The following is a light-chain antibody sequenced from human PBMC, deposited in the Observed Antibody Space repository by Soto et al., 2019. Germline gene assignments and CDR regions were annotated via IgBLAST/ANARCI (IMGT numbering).Light chain of an antibody. J-gene: IGKJ4*01. CDR3: HQSYSSWAT. V-gene: IGKV1-39*01. CDR1: QSIGHF. Sequence: DIQMTQSPSSLSTSVGETITITCRARQSIGHFLNWYKLKPGKVPKLLIYGASNWNTGVPSKFSGSGSGTDFTLTISSLQPEDCASDCCHQSYSSWATVGGGTKVEIQ. CDR2: GAS.